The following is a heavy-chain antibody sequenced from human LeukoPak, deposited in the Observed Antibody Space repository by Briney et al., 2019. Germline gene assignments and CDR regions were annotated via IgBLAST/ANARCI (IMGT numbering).Heavy chain of an antibody. D-gene: IGHD3-10*01. CDR2: ISGSGGST. J-gene: IGHJ4*02. V-gene: IGHV3-23*01. CDR3: AEDLWFGDPPRY. CDR1: GFTFSSYA. Sequence: GGSLRLSCAASGFTFSSYAMSWVRQAPGKGLEWVSAISGSGGSTYYADSVKGRFTISRDNSKNTLYLRMNSLRAEDTAVYYCAEDLWFGDPPRYWGQGTLVTVSS.